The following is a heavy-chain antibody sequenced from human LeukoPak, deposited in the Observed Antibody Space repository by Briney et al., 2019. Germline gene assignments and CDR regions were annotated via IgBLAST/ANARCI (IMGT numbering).Heavy chain of an antibody. CDR1: GGSFSGYY. Sequence: SETLSLTCAVYGGSFSGYYWSWIRQPPGKGLEWIGEINHSGSTNYNPSLKSRVTISVDTSKNQFSLKLSSVTAADTAVYYCARGPGVPAAIVVKAFDIWGQGTMVTVSS. V-gene: IGHV4-34*01. D-gene: IGHD2-2*02. J-gene: IGHJ3*02. CDR2: INHSGST. CDR3: ARGPGVPAAIVVKAFDI.